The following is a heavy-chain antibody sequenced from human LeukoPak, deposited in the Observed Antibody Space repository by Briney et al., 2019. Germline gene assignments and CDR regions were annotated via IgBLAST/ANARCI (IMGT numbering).Heavy chain of an antibody. J-gene: IGHJ3*02. CDR3: ARYVYCSSTSCPGEAFDI. Sequence: SETLSLTCAAYGGSFSGYYWSWIRQPPGKGLEWIGEINHSGSTNYNPSLKSRVTISVDTSKNQFSLKLSSVTAADTAVYYCARYVYCSSTSCPGEAFDIWGQGTMVTVSS. CDR2: INHSGST. D-gene: IGHD2-2*01. CDR1: GGSFSGYY. V-gene: IGHV4-34*01.